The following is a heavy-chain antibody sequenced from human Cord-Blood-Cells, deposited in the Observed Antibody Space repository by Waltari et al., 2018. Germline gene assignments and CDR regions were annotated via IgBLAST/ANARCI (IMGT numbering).Heavy chain of an antibody. V-gene: IGHV1-2*04. CDR1: GYTFTGSY. D-gene: IGHD2-2*01. J-gene: IGHJ4*02. CDR2: INPNSGGT. Sequence: QVQLVQSGAEVKKPGASVKVSCTASGYTFTGSYMNWMRQAPGQGLEWMGWINPNSGGTNYAQKFQGWVTMTRDTSISTAYMELSRLRSDDTAVYYCARSGYCSSTSCYSDYWGQGTLVTVSS. CDR3: ARSGYCSSTSCYSDY.